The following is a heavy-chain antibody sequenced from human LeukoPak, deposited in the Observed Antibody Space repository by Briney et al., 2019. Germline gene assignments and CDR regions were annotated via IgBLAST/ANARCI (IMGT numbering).Heavy chain of an antibody. CDR3: ARDFRPFTWNYAKFEYDLDI. V-gene: IGHV4-34*01. CDR2: IHHGGST. D-gene: IGHD1-7*01. Sequence: SETLSLTCGVFGGFLDGFSWTCIRQSPGKGLEWIGEIHHGGSTNYNPSLKSRFTISLDTSKNHVSLKGTSVTAADTAVYYCARDFRPFTWNYAKFEYDLDIWGQGITVSVSS. J-gene: IGHJ6*02. CDR1: GGFLDGFS.